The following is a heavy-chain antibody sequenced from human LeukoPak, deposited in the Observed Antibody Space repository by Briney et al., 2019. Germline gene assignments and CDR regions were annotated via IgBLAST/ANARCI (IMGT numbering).Heavy chain of an antibody. D-gene: IGHD3-3*01. CDR2: INHSGST. Sequence: GSLRLSCAASGFTFSSYAMSRVRQAPGKELEWIGEINHSGSTNYNPSLKSRVTISVDTSKNQFSLKLSSVTAADTAVYYCARARITIFGVVTTNFDYWGQGTLVTVSS. CDR1: GFTFSSYA. J-gene: IGHJ4*02. V-gene: IGHV4-34*01. CDR3: ARARITIFGVVTTNFDY.